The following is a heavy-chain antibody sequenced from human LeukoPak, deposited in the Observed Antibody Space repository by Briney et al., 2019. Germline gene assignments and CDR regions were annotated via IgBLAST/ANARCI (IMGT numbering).Heavy chain of an antibody. CDR3: ARVVIAVAGSYYYYGMDV. J-gene: IGHJ6*04. Sequence: ASVKVSCKASGYTFTSYGISWVRQAPGQGLEWMGWISAYNGNTNYAQGLQGRVTMTTDTSTSTAYMELRSLRSDDTAVYYCARVVIAVAGSYYYYGMDVWGKGTTVTVSS. D-gene: IGHD6-19*01. V-gene: IGHV1-18*04. CDR2: ISAYNGNT. CDR1: GYTFTSYG.